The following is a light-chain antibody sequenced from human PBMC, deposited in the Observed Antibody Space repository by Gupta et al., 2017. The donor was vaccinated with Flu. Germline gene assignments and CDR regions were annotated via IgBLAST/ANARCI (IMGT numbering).Light chain of an antibody. V-gene: IGKV2-28*01. CDR2: LGS. CDR1: QSLLHTNGYNY. Sequence: DIVMTQSPLSLAVTPGEPASISCRSSQSLLHTNGYNYLDWYLQRPGQSPQLLVYLGSNRASGVPDRFSGSGSGTHFTLKISRVEAEDVGVYYCMQPLQTPWTFGQGTKVHI. J-gene: IGKJ1*01. CDR3: MQPLQTPWT.